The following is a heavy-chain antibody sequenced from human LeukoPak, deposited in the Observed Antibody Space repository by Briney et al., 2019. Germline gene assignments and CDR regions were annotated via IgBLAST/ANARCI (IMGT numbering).Heavy chain of an antibody. CDR2: INHSGST. CDR1: GGSFSGYY. CDR3: ARVGYGLGVDY. D-gene: IGHD3-16*01. V-gene: IGHV4-34*01. J-gene: IGHJ4*02. Sequence: SETLSLTCAVYGGSFSGYYWSWIRQPPGKGLEWIGEINHSGSTNYNPSLKSRVTISVDTSKNQFSLKLSSVTAADTAVYYCARVGYGLGVDYWGQGTLVTVSS.